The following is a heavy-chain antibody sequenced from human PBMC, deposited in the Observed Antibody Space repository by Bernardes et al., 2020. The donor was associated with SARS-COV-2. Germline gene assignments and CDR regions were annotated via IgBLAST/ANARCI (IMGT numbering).Heavy chain of an antibody. Sequence: SLILSCTASGFTFGDYAMSWFRQAPGKGLEWVGFIRSKAYGGTTEYAASVKGRFTISRDDSKSIAYLQMNSLKTEDTAVYYCTREDFWSGYYSDYWGQGTLVTVSS. CDR2: IRSKAYGGTT. CDR3: TREDFWSGYYSDY. CDR1: GFTFGDYA. J-gene: IGHJ4*02. D-gene: IGHD3-3*01. V-gene: IGHV3-49*03.